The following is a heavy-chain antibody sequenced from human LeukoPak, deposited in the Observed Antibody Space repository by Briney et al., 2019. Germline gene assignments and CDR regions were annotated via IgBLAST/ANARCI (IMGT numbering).Heavy chain of an antibody. J-gene: IGHJ6*03. Sequence: GGSLRLSCAAASGFIFDDYTMHWVRQAPGKGLEWVSLISWDGGSIYYADSVKGRFTISRDNNKNSLYLQMNSLRTEDTAVYYCARGTIGYCSGGRCFPSTDYYYYMDVWGKGTTVTVSS. V-gene: IGHV3-43*01. CDR2: ISWDGGSI. CDR1: GFIFDDYT. D-gene: IGHD2-15*01. CDR3: ARGTIGYCSGGRCFPSTDYYYYMDV.